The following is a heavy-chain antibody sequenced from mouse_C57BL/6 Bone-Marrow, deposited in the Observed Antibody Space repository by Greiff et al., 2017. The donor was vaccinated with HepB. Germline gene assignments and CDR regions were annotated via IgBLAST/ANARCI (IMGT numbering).Heavy chain of an antibody. D-gene: IGHD2-3*01. Sequence: QVQLKQSGAELARPGASVKLSCKASGYTFTSYGISWVKQRTGQGLEWIGEIYPRSGNTYYNEKFKGKATLTADKSSSTAYMELRSLTSEDSAVYFCARRSDGYFPMDYWGQGTSVTVSS. J-gene: IGHJ4*01. CDR2: IYPRSGNT. CDR3: ARRSDGYFPMDY. CDR1: GYTFTSYG. V-gene: IGHV1-81*01.